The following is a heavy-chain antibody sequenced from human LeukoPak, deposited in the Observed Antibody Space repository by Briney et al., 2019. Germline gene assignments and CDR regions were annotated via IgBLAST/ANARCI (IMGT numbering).Heavy chain of an antibody. D-gene: IGHD3-22*01. CDR2: ISSSSSTI. Sequence: GGSLRLSCAASGFTFSSYSMNWVRQAPGKGLEWVSYISSSSSTIYYADSVKGRFTIFRDNAKNSLYLQMNSLRAEDTAIYYCVRRDYYDSSGYDFWGQGTLVTVSS. CDR3: VRRDYYDSSGYDF. CDR1: GFTFSSYS. V-gene: IGHV3-48*04. J-gene: IGHJ4*02.